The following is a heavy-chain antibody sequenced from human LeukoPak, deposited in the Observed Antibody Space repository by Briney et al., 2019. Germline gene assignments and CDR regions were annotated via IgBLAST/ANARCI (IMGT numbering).Heavy chain of an antibody. Sequence: SETLSLACTVSGGSVSSYYWSWIRQSPGRGLEWIGYIYHSGSTNYNPSLKSRVTMSVDTSKNQFSLKLTSLTAADSALYYCAREVVLHGYMVRGVKSGLDVWGQGTTVTVSS. J-gene: IGHJ6*02. CDR1: GGSVSSYY. V-gene: IGHV4-59*02. D-gene: IGHD3-10*01. CDR2: IYHSGST. CDR3: AREVVLHGYMVRGVKSGLDV.